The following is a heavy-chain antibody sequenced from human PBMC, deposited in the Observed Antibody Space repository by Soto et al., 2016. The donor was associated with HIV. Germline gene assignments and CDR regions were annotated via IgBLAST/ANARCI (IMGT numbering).Heavy chain of an antibody. D-gene: IGHD2-2*01. Sequence: QVQLVQSGAEVEKPGASVRVSCKASGYTFTAYYIHWVRQAPGQGLEWMGWINPNTGATKYAQKFQGRVTMTRDTSISTAYMDLSRLRSADTAVYYCARGRSSSTSCYHGLSRMDVWGQGTTVTVSS. CDR3: ARGRSSSTSCYHGLSRMDV. CDR1: GYTFTAYY. V-gene: IGHV1-2*02. J-gene: IGHJ6*02. CDR2: INPNTGAT.